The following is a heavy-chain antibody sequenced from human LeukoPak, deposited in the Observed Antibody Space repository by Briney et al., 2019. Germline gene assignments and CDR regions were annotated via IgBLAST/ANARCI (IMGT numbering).Heavy chain of an antibody. J-gene: IGHJ4*02. Sequence: GGSLRLSCAASGFTFSRYAMSWVRQAPGKGLEWVSAISGSGTITYYADSVKGRFTISRDNSKDTLYLQMNSLRAEDTAIYFCAILTTHSSSSQFDYWGQGTLVTLSS. CDR2: ISGSGTIT. D-gene: IGHD6-6*01. CDR1: GFTFSRYA. V-gene: IGHV3-23*01. CDR3: AILTTHSSSSQFDY.